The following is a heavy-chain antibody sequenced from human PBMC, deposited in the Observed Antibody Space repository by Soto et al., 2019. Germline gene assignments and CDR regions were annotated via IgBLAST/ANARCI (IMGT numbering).Heavy chain of an antibody. D-gene: IGHD3-10*01. CDR3: ARDGRYYDERGCPHNENWFDP. Sequence: PSETLSLTCTVTGGSITSYYWSWIRQTPATRLEWIGYIYSGGTSQYNPSFKSRVTMSIDPSKNEFSLKLKSVTAADTGIYFCARDGRYYDERGCPHNENWFDPWGQGTRVTVS. CDR2: IYSGGTS. CDR1: GGSITSYY. J-gene: IGHJ5*02. V-gene: IGHV4-59*01.